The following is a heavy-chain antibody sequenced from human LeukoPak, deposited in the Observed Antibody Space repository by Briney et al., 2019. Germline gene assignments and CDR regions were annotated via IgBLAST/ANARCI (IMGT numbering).Heavy chain of an antibody. D-gene: IGHD2-2*01. CDR3: AREAGGSSH. J-gene: IGHJ4*02. CDR1: GFTFSSYW. Sequence: GGSLRLSCGASGFTFSSYWMSWARQAPGKGLEWVANIKQDGSEKYYVDSVKGRFTISRDNAKNSLYPQMNSLRAEDTAVYYCAREAGGSSHWGQGTLVTVSS. CDR2: IKQDGSEK. V-gene: IGHV3-7*01.